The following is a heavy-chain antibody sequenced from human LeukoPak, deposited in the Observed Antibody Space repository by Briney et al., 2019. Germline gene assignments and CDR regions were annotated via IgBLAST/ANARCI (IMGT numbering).Heavy chain of an antibody. V-gene: IGHV3-30-3*01. CDR1: GFTFSSYA. D-gene: IGHD3-22*01. CDR3: ARRRDYYDSSGLQN. J-gene: IGHJ4*02. CDR2: ISYDGSNK. Sequence: PGGSLRLSCAASGFTFSSYAMHWVRQAPGKGLEWVAVISYDGSNKYYADSVKGRSTISRDNSKNTLYLQMNSLRAEDTAVYYCARRRDYYDSSGLQNWGQGTLVTVSS.